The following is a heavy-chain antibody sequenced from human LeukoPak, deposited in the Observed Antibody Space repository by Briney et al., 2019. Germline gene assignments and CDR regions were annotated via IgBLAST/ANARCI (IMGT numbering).Heavy chain of an antibody. CDR3: AKYPQVPTLYYFDY. CDR1: GFTFSSYA. CDR2: ISGSGGST. D-gene: IGHD2-2*01. J-gene: IGHJ4*02. Sequence: GGSLRLSCAASGFTFSSYAMSWVRQAPGKGLEWVSAISGSGGSTYYADSVKGRFTISRDNSKNTLYLQMNGLRAEDTAVYYCAKYPQVPTLYYFDYWGQGTLVTVSS. V-gene: IGHV3-23*01.